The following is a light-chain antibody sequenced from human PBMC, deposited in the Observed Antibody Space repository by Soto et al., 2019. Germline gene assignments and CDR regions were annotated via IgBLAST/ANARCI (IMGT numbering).Light chain of an antibody. J-gene: IGKJ2*01. Sequence: EIVLTQSPGTLSLSPGERATLSCRASQSVSSSYLAWYQQKPGQAPRLLIYGASSRATGIPDRFSGSGSGTDFTLTITRLEPEDFSVYYCQQYGYSSSFTFGQGTRLEIK. CDR1: QSVSSSY. CDR2: GAS. CDR3: QQYGYSSSFT. V-gene: IGKV3-20*01.